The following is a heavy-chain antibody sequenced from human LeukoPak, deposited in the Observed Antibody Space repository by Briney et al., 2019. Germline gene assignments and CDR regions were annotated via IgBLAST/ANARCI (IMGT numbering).Heavy chain of an antibody. CDR1: GFTFDDYG. D-gene: IGHD5-12*01. J-gene: IGHJ5*02. CDR3: AKDLHPTNPGRLGWS. Sequence: GGSLRLSCAASGFTFDDYGMSWVRQAPGKGLEWVSGINWNGGSTGYADSVKGRFTISRDNAKNSLYLQMNSLRAEDTAVYYCAKDLHPTNPGRLGWSWGQGTLVTVSS. CDR2: INWNGGST. V-gene: IGHV3-20*04.